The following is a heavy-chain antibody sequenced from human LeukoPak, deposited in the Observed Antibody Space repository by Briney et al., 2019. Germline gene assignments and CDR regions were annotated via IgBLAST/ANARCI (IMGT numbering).Heavy chain of an antibody. J-gene: IGHJ3*01. V-gene: IGHV7-4-1*02. D-gene: IGHD6-13*01. CDR3: ARDWWVYGSSWYEVDV. Sequence: ASVKVSCKASGYTFTTYAMNWVRQAPGQGLEWMGWINTNTGNPTYAQGFTGRFVFSLDTSVSTAYLQISGLKAEDTAVYYCARDWWVYGSSWYEVDVWGQGTMVTVSS. CDR2: INTNTGNP. CDR1: GYTFTTYA.